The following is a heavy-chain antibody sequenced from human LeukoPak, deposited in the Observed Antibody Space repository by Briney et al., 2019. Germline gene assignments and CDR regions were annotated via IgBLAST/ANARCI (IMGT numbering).Heavy chain of an antibody. V-gene: IGHV4-61*01. CDR1: GGSISSSSYY. Sequence: PSETLSLTCTVSGGSISSSSYYWSWIRQPPGKGLEWIGYIYYSGSTNYDPSLKSRVTISVDTSKNQFSLKLSSVTAADTAVYYCASTYYGSGSYYGWFDPWGQGTLVTVSS. CDR3: ASTYYGSGSYYGWFDP. J-gene: IGHJ5*02. D-gene: IGHD3-10*01. CDR2: IYYSGST.